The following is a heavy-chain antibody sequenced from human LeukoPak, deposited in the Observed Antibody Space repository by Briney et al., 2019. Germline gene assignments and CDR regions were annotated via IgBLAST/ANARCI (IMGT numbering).Heavy chain of an antibody. Sequence: ASVKVSCKASGYTFTSYDINWVRQATGQGLEWMGWMNPNSGNTGYAQKFQGRVTMTRNTSISTAYMELSSLRSEDTAVYYCARAQYGSGADYYYYGMDVWGQGTTVTVSS. J-gene: IGHJ6*02. CDR1: GYTFTSYD. CDR3: ARAQYGSGADYYYYGMDV. CDR2: MNPNSGNT. D-gene: IGHD3-10*01. V-gene: IGHV1-8*01.